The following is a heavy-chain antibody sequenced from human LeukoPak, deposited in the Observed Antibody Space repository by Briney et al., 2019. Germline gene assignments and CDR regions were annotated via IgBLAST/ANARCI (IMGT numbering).Heavy chain of an antibody. CDR2: ISAYNGNT. Sequence: ASVKVSCKASGYTFTSYGISWVRQAPGQGLEWMGWISAYNGNTNYAQKLQGRVTMTTDTSTSTAYMELRSLRSDGTAVYYCARDAAHVLLWFGEPYYFDYWGQGTLVTVSS. J-gene: IGHJ4*02. CDR3: ARDAAHVLLWFGEPYYFDY. CDR1: GYTFTSYG. V-gene: IGHV1-18*01. D-gene: IGHD3-10*01.